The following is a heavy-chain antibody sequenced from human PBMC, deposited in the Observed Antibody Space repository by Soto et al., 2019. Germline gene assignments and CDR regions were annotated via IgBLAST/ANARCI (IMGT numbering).Heavy chain of an antibody. CDR1: GFTFRSYE. CDR3: ARESEDLTSNFDY. CDR2: ISSRATGI. Sequence: EVKLVESGGGLVQPGGSLRISCAASGFTFRSYEMNWVRQAPGKGLEWVSYISSRATGIFYADSVKGRFTISRDDANNSLNLQMNNLRAEDTAVYYCARESEDLTSNFDYWGQGTLVTVSS. J-gene: IGHJ4*02. V-gene: IGHV3-48*03.